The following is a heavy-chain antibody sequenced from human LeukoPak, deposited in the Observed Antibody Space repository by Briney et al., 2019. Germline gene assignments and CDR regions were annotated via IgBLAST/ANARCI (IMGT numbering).Heavy chain of an antibody. CDR2: ISSSSSYI. D-gene: IGHD5-18*01. CDR3: AREDTAMVLLT. J-gene: IGHJ5*02. CDR1: GFTFSSYS. V-gene: IGHV3-21*01. Sequence: GGSLRLSCAASGFTFSSYSMNWVRQAPGKGLEWVSSISSSSSYIYYADSVKGRFTISRDNAKNSLHLQMNSLRAEDTAVYYCAREDTAMVLLTWGQGTLVTVSS.